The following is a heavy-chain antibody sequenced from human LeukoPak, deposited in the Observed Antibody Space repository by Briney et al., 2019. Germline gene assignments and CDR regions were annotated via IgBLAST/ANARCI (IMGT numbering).Heavy chain of an antibody. CDR3: ARHSRGLRFVAGSPLDY. CDR2: IYYSGST. V-gene: IGHV4-59*08. D-gene: IGHD5-12*01. Sequence: SETLPLTCTVSGGSISSYYWSWIRQPPGKGLEWIGYIYYSGSTNYNPSLKSRVTISVDTSKNQFSLKLSSVTAADTAVYYCARHSRGLRFVAGSPLDYWGQGTLVTVSS. J-gene: IGHJ4*02. CDR1: GGSISSYY.